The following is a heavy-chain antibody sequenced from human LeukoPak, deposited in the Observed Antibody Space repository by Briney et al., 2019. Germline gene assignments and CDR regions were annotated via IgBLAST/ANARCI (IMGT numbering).Heavy chain of an antibody. D-gene: IGHD6-6*01. CDR3: ARAREQVNYFDY. J-gene: IGHJ4*02. V-gene: IGHV2-5*02. CDR1: GLSRSRKAAG. Sequence: EAGPTLVLPTPTPTLTFTRDGLSRSRKAAGEGRNRHPPVKALERLGHIYWDDDKRYSPSLKSRLTITKDTSKNQLVLTMTNMDPVDTATYYCARAREQVNYFDYWGQGTLVTVSS. CDR2: IYWDDDK.